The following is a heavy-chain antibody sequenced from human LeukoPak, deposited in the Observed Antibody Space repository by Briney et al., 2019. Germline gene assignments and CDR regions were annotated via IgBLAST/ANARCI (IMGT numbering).Heavy chain of an antibody. Sequence: GASVKVSCKASGYTFTSYDINWVRQATGQGLEWMGWMNPNSGNTGYAQKFQGRVTMTRDTSTSTVYMELSSLRSEDTAVYYCARDIGEQWLAFFDYWGQGTLVTVSS. D-gene: IGHD6-19*01. V-gene: IGHV1-8*02. CDR2: MNPNSGNT. J-gene: IGHJ4*02. CDR1: GYTFTSYD. CDR3: ARDIGEQWLAFFDY.